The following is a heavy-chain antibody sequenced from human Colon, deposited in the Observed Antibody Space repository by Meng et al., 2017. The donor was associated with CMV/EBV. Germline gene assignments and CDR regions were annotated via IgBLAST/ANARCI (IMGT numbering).Heavy chain of an antibody. D-gene: IGHD3-22*01. Sequence: ASGFTFSSYAMNWVRQAPGKGLEWVSGISGAGGSTYYAGPVKGRFSISRDNSRNTLYLQMNSLRVADTAIYYCAKAQGDYDSSAYFNWGQGTLVTVSS. CDR2: ISGAGGST. V-gene: IGHV3-23*01. CDR3: AKAQGDYDSSAYFN. J-gene: IGHJ4*02. CDR1: GFTFSSYA.